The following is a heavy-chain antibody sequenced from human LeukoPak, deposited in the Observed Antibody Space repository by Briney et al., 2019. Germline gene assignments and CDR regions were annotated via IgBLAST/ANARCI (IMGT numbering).Heavy chain of an antibody. V-gene: IGHV3-11*04. CDR1: GFTFSDYY. D-gene: IGHD1-1*01. CDR2: VSSSGSTI. J-gene: IGHJ6*02. Sequence: PGGSLRLSCAASGFTFSDYYMSWIRQAPGKGLEWVSYVSSSGSTIYYADSVKGRFTISRDNAKNSLYLQMNSLRAEDTAVYYCARDTGTTPGYYYGMDVWGQGTTVTVSS. CDR3: ARDTGTTPGYYYGMDV.